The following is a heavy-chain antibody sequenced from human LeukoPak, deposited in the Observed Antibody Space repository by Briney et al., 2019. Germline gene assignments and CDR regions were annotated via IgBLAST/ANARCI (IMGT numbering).Heavy chain of an antibody. CDR3: AKGHDWNPGAWYFDL. Sequence: GGSLRLSCAASGFTFSTYAMAWVRQAPGKGLEWVSVIGGSGGDTHFAEPLKGRFTVSRDNSKNTLYLQMNSLGAEDTAIYYCAKGHDWNPGAWYFDLWGRGTLVTVS. CDR1: GFTFSTYA. V-gene: IGHV3-23*01. J-gene: IGHJ2*01. D-gene: IGHD1-1*01. CDR2: IGGSGGDT.